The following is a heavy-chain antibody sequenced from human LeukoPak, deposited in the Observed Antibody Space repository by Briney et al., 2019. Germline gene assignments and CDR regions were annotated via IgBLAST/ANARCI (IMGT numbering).Heavy chain of an antibody. V-gene: IGHV3-23*01. CDR2: ISGSGGSI. CDR3: AKDGSPYYYEGWFVP. D-gene: IGHD3-22*01. CDR1: GFTFSSYA. Sequence: GGSLRLSCAASGFTFSSYAMSWVRQAPGKGLKWVSAISGSGGSIYYADSVKGRFAISRDNSKNTLYLQMNSLRAEDTAVYYCAKDGSPYYYEGWFVPWGQGTLVTVSS. J-gene: IGHJ5*02.